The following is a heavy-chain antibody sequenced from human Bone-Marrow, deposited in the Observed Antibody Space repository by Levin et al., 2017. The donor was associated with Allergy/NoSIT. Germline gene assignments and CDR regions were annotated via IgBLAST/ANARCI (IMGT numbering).Heavy chain of an antibody. CDR2: INRGGSST. D-gene: IGHD3-10*01. J-gene: IGHJ4*02. V-gene: IGHV3-74*01. Sequence: QAGESLKISCAASGFAFSNYWMHWVRQAPGKGLVWVSRINRGGSSTTYADSVKGRFTISRDNAKNTLYLQMNSLRAEDTAVYYCARDPFAYNFGSGSYLDYWGQGTLVSVSS. CDR1: GFAFSNYW. CDR3: ARDPFAYNFGSGSYLDY.